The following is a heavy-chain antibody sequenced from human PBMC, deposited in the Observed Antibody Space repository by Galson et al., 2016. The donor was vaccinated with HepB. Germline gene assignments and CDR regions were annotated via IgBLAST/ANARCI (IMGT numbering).Heavy chain of an antibody. D-gene: IGHD3-10*01. CDR3: VKGQWFGEYLSRGDAFEI. V-gene: IGHV3-11*06. CDR2: ISGESTYT. Sequence: SLRLSCAAFGFTFSDYYMTWIRQAPGKGLEYVSYISGESTYTYSAESVKGRFTISRDNSRNSLYLKMSSLRAEDTAVYYCVKGQWFGEYLSRGDAFEIWGQGTMVTVSS. J-gene: IGHJ3*02. CDR1: GFTFSDYY.